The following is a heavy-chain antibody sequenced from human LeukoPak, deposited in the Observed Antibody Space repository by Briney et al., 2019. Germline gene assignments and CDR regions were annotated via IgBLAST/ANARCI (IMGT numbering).Heavy chain of an antibody. CDR3: ARAIPTYSGSYYGDY. V-gene: IGHV3-30*03. D-gene: IGHD1-26*01. J-gene: IGHJ4*02. CDR1: GFTFSSYG. CDR2: ISYDETNR. Sequence: GGCLRLSCAASGFTFSSYGMHWVRQAPGKGLEWVAVISYDETNRYYADSVKGRFTISRDNSKNTLYLQMNSLRAEDAAVYYCARAIPTYSGSYYGDYWGQGTLVTVSS.